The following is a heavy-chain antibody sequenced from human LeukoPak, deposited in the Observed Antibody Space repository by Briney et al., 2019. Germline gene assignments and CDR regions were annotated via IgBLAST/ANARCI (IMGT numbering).Heavy chain of an antibody. J-gene: IGHJ3*02. Sequence: ASVKVSCKASGYTFTGYYMHWVRQAPGQGLEWMGWINPNSGGTNYAQKFQGRVTMTRDTSISTAYMELSRLRSDDTAVYYCARDYSSSWYQTDAFDIWGQGTMVTVSS. CDR3: ARDYSSSWYQTDAFDI. CDR2: INPNSGGT. D-gene: IGHD6-13*01. V-gene: IGHV1-2*02. CDR1: GYTFTGYY.